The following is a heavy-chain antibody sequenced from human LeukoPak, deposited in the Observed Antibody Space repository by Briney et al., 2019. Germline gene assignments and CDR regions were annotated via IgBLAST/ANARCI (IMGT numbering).Heavy chain of an antibody. CDR1: GYTFTSYY. CDR2: INPSGGST. D-gene: IGHD6-19*01. CDR3: ARVGYSSGWTLEYFQH. J-gene: IGHJ1*01. Sequence: ASVKVSCKASGYTFTSYYMHWVRQAPGQGLEWMGIINPSGGSTSYAQKFQGRVTMTRDTSTSTVYMELSSLRSEDTAVYYCARVGYSSGWTLEYFQHWGQGTLVTVSS. V-gene: IGHV1-46*01.